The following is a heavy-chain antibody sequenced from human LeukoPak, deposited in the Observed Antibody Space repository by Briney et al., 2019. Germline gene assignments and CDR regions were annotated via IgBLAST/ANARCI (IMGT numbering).Heavy chain of an antibody. CDR3: TTLRWELLNPDY. Sequence: GGSLRLSCAASGFTFSSYGMHWVRQAPGKGLEWVAVIWYDGSNKYYADSVKGRFTISRDNSKNTLYLQMHSLKTEDTAVYYCTTLRWELLNPDYWGREPWSPSPQ. CDR1: GFTFSSYG. D-gene: IGHD1-26*01. V-gene: IGHV3-33*01. J-gene: IGHJ4*02. CDR2: IWYDGSNK.